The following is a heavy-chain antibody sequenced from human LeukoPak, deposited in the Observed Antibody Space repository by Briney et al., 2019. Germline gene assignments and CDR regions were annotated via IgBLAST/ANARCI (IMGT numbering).Heavy chain of an antibody. J-gene: IGHJ4*02. CDR2: VHLSGAS. CDR1: GGPILTTNW. V-gene: IGHV4-4*02. CDR3: TRESGAFSPFGF. D-gene: IGHD1-26*01. Sequence: SGTLSLTCAVSGGPILTTNWWSWVRQPPGKGLEWIGEVHLSGASNYNPSLNSRVSMSIDKSQSQLSLHLTSVTAADTAMYYCTRESGAFSPFGFWGQGTLVTVSS.